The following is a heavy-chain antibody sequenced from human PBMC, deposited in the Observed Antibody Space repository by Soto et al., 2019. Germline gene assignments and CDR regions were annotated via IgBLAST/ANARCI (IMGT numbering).Heavy chain of an antibody. D-gene: IGHD1-20*01. CDR3: ARITDGFDS. Sequence: QVHLEESGPGLVNPSETLSLSCAVSGVSIRSNHWWAWVRQSPGKGLEWMGETFHSGSAKYNPSLESRITISVDTSTNQFSLELKSLTVADTAIYFCARITDGFDSWGQGMLVTVSS. CDR2: TFHSGSA. V-gene: IGHV4-4*02. CDR1: GVSIRSNHW. J-gene: IGHJ4*02.